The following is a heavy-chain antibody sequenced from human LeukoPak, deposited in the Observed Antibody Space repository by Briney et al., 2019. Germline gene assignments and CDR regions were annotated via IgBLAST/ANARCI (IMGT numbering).Heavy chain of an antibody. J-gene: IGHJ6*03. V-gene: IGHV4-59*01. CDR3: ARDHYDSSGRVGYYYMDV. CDR2: IYYSGST. D-gene: IGHD3-22*01. Sequence: SETLSLTCTVSGGSISSYYWSWIRQPPGKGLEWIGYIYYSGSTNYNPSLKSRVTIPVATSKNQVSLKLSSVTAADTAVYYCARDHYDSSGRVGYYYMDVWGKGTTVTVSS. CDR1: GGSISSYY.